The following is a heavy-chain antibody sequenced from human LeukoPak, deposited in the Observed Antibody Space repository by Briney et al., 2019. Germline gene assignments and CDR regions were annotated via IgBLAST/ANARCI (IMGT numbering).Heavy chain of an antibody. J-gene: IGHJ4*02. CDR3: ARDGVGGNFWSGYFSPPRSYYFDY. V-gene: IGHV3-74*01. Sequence: PGGSLRLSCAASGFTFSSYWMHWVRQAPGKGLVWVSRINSDGSSTSYADSVKGRFTISRDNAKNTLYLQMNSLRAEDTAVYYCARDGVGGNFWSGYFSPPRSYYFDYWGQGTLVTVSS. CDR1: GFTFSSYW. D-gene: IGHD3-3*01. CDR2: INSDGSST.